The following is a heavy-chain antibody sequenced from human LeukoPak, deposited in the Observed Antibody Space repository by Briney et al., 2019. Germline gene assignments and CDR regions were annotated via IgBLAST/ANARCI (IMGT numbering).Heavy chain of an antibody. D-gene: IGHD3-10*01. Sequence: KPSETLSLTCGVYGGSFSDYYWSWIRQPPGKGLEWIGEVNRGGSTNYNPSLKSRVTISLDTSKNQFSLRLSSVTAADTAVYFCARGYGSGSYYSYWGQGTLVTVSS. CDR3: ARGYGSGSYYSY. J-gene: IGHJ4*02. CDR1: GGSFSDYY. CDR2: VNRGGST. V-gene: IGHV4-34*01.